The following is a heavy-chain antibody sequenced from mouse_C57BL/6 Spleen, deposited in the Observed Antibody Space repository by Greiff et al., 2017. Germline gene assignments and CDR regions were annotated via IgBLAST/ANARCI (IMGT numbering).Heavy chain of an antibody. CDR1: GYTFTSYW. Sequence: VQLQQPGAELVKPGASVKLSCKASGYTFTSYWMHWVKQRPGQGLAWIGMIHPNSGSTNYNAKFKSKATLTVDKSSSTAYMQLSSLTSEDSAVYYCARERSDDGSIPWFAYWGQGTLGTVSA. D-gene: IGHD1-1*01. J-gene: IGHJ3*01. CDR2: IHPNSGST. V-gene: IGHV1-64*01. CDR3: ARERSDDGSIPWFAY.